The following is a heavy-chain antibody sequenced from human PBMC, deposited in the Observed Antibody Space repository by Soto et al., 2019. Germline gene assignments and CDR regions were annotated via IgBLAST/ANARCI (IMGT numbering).Heavy chain of an antibody. Sequence: SETLSLTCTVSGGSISSSSYYWGWIRQPPGKGLEWIGSIYYSGSTYYNPSLKSRVTISVDTSKNQFSLKLSSVTAADTAVYYCASNIAVAGGYYYYGMDVWGQGTTVTVS. D-gene: IGHD6-19*01. CDR1: GGSISSSSYY. V-gene: IGHV4-39*01. CDR3: ASNIAVAGGYYYYGMDV. CDR2: IYYSGST. J-gene: IGHJ6*02.